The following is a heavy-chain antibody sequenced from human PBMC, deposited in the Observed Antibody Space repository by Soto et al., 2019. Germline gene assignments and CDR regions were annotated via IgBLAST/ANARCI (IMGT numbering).Heavy chain of an antibody. CDR2: ISYDGSNK. J-gene: IGHJ4*02. CDR1: GFTFSSYA. Sequence: GGSLRLSCAASGFTFSSYAMHWVRQAPGKGLEWVAVISYDGSNKYYADSVKGRFTISRDNSKNTLYLQMNSLRAEDTAVYYCARDKVTYYYDSSGYLGCWGQGTLVTVSS. CDR3: ARDKVTYYYDSSGYLGC. D-gene: IGHD3-22*01. V-gene: IGHV3-30-3*01.